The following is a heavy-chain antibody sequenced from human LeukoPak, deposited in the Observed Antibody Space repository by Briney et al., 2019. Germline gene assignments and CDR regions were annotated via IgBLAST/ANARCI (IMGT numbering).Heavy chain of an antibody. V-gene: IGHV3-7*03. Sequence: AGSLRLSCAASGFTFSSYWMSWLRQAPGKGLQRVANIKQDGSEKYYVDSVKGRFTISRDNAKNSLYLQTNSLRAEDTAVYYCARAPWGHWSLDYWGQGTLVTVSS. CDR1: GFTFSSYW. D-gene: IGHD1-1*01. CDR3: ARAPWGHWSLDY. J-gene: IGHJ4*02. CDR2: IKQDGSEK.